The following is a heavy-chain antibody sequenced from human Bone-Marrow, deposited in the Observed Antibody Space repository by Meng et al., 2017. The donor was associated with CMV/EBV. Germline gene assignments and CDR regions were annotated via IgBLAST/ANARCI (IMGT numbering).Heavy chain of an antibody. V-gene: IGHV3-30*04. D-gene: IGHD1-26*01. CDR2: ISYDGSNK. J-gene: IGHJ4*02. CDR3: ARENKWELLPLDY. CDR1: GFTFNTYA. Sequence: GESLKISCAASGFTFNTYAMTWVRQAPGRGLEWVAVISYDGSNKYYADSVKGRFTISRDNSKNTLYLQMNSLRAEDTAVYYCARENKWELLPLDYWGQGTLVTVSS.